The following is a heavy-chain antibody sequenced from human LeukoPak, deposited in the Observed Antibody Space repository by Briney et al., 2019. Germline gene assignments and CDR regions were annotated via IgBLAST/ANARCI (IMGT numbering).Heavy chain of an antibody. V-gene: IGHV3-7*01. D-gene: IGHD5-18*01. CDR2: IKQDGSEK. J-gene: IGHJ4*02. CDR3: ARDSTGYGYEEWY. CDR1: GFTFSRFW. Sequence: GGSLRLSCAASGFTFSRFWMSWVRQAPGKGLEWVAHIKQDGSEKNYVDSMKGRFTIARDNAKNSLYLQMNSLRAEDTALYYCARDSTGYGYEEWYWGQGTLVTVSS.